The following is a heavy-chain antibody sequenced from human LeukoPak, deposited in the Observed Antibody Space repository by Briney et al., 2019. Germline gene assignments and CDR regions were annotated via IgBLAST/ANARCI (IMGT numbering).Heavy chain of an antibody. CDR3: ARAILTASGSVWYFDL. CDR2: VYYSGST. D-gene: IGHD3-3*01. CDR1: GGSISSGRYW. J-gene: IGHJ2*01. V-gene: IGHV4-31*03. Sequence: SETLSLTCTVSGGSISSGRYWRSWIRQHPGKGLEWIGYVYYSGSTYYSPSLRSRLSISVDTSKNQFSLSLSSVTAADTAVYYCARAILTASGSVWYFDLWGRGTLVTVS.